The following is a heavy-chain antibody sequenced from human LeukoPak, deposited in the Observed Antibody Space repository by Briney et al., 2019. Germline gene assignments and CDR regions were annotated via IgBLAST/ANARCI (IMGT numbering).Heavy chain of an antibody. CDR3: ARAPSEIGGYYPEYFRH. V-gene: IGHV3-74*01. Sequence: GGSLRLSCAASGLTFSSYVMSWVRQAPGKGLVWVSRIKSDGSTNYADSVKGRFTISRDNAKNTLSLQMNSLRAEDTGVYYCARAPSEIGGYYPEYFRHWGQGTLVTVSS. CDR1: GLTFSSYV. CDR2: IKSDGST. J-gene: IGHJ1*01. D-gene: IGHD3-22*01.